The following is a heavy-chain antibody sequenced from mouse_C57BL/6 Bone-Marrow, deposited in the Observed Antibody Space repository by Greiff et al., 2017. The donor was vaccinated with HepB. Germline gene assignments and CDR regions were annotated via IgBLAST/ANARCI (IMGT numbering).Heavy chain of an antibody. CDR2: ISSGGSYP. CDR1: GFTFSSYG. Sequence: EVKLMESGGDLVKPGGSLKLSCAASGFTFSSYGMSWVRLTPDKRLEWVATISSGGSYPYYPVSVKGRFTISRDNAKNTLYLQMSSLKSEDTAMYYCARHWGYDYDDGYYVDYWGQGTTLTVSS. CDR3: ARHWGYDYDDGYYVDY. D-gene: IGHD2-4*01. V-gene: IGHV5-6*01. J-gene: IGHJ2*01.